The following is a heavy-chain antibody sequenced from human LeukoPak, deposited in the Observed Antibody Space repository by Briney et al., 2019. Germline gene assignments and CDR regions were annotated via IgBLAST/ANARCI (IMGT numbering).Heavy chain of an antibody. Sequence: ASETLSLTCTVSGGSISSYYWSWIRQPAGKGLEWIGRIYTSGSTNYNPSLKSRVTMSVDTSKNQFSLKLSSVTAADTAVYYCARTGQQLAYYYYYYMDVWGKGTTVTVSS. J-gene: IGHJ6*03. V-gene: IGHV4-4*07. CDR3: ARTGQQLAYYYYYYMDV. CDR2: IYTSGST. D-gene: IGHD6-13*01. CDR1: GGSISSYY.